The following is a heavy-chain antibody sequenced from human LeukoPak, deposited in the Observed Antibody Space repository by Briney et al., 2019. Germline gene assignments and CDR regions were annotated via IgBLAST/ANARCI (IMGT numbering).Heavy chain of an antibody. J-gene: IGHJ4*02. CDR2: IKEDGGEK. CDR1: GFTFSYSW. Sequence: GGSLRLSCVASGFTFSYSWMAWVRQAPGKGLEWVANIKEDGGEKYCVDSVKGRFTISRDNAKNSLFLQMMSLRAEDTAVYYCARGVYYFDYWGQGTLVTVSS. CDR3: ARGVYYFDY. V-gene: IGHV3-7*03. D-gene: IGHD3-16*01.